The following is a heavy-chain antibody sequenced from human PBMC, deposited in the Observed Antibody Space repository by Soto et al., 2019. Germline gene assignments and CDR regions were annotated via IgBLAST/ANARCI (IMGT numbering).Heavy chain of an antibody. V-gene: IGHV4-59*01. CDR1: GGSISSYY. CDR2: IYYSGST. CDR3: ARDIMGTNYYYYGMDV. D-gene: IGHD2-8*01. J-gene: IGHJ6*02. Sequence: SETLSLTCTVSGGSISSYYWSWIRQPPGKGLERIGYIYYSGSTNYNPSLKSRVTISVDTSKNQFSLKLSSVTAADTAVYYCARDIMGTNYYYYGMDVWGQGTTVTVS.